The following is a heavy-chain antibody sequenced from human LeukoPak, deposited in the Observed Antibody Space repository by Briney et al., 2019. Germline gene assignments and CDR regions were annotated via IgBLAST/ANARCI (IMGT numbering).Heavy chain of an antibody. V-gene: IGHV4-59*01. CDR3: ARMYYYDSSGYPEGIQH. CDR2: IYYSGST. Sequence: SETLSLTCTVSGGSISSYYWSWIRQPPAKGLQWIGYIYYSGSTNYNPSLKRRVTISVDTPKNQFSLKLSSVTAADTAVYYCARMYYYDSSGYPEGIQHWGQGTLVTVSS. D-gene: IGHD3-22*01. J-gene: IGHJ1*01. CDR1: GGSISSYY.